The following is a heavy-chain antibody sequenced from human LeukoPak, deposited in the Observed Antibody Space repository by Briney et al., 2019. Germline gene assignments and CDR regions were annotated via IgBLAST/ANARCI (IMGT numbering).Heavy chain of an antibody. Sequence: SETLSLTCSVSGGSIHGYFWHWIRQPPGKGLEWIGYIYYSGSTNYNPSLKSRVTISVDTSKNQSSLKLSSVTAADTAVYYCARAAWESEYYDRPTDYWGQGTLVTVSS. J-gene: IGHJ4*02. V-gene: IGHV4-59*01. CDR3: ARAAWESEYYDRPTDY. CDR1: GGSIHGYF. CDR2: IYYSGST. D-gene: IGHD3-22*01.